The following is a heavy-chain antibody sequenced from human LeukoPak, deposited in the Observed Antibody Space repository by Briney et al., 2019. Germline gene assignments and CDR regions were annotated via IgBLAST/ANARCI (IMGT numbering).Heavy chain of an antibody. CDR1: GGSFSGYY. CDR3: ASRIAAAGPTFDY. D-gene: IGHD6-13*01. CDR2: INHSGST. V-gene: IGHV4-34*01. Sequence: SETLSLTCAVYGGSFSGYYWSWIRQPPGKGLEWIGEINHSGSTNYNPSLKSRVTISVDTSKNQFSLKLSSVTAADTAVYYCASRIAAAGPTFDYWGQGTLVTVSS. J-gene: IGHJ4*02.